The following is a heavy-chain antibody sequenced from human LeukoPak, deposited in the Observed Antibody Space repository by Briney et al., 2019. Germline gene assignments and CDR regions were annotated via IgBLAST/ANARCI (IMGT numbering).Heavy chain of an antibody. CDR2: IYIKST. CDR1: GGSISTFS. V-gene: IGHV4-59*01. CDR3: ARDTTVASGMQY. J-gene: IGHJ4*02. D-gene: IGHD6-19*01. Sequence: SGTLSLTCTVSGGSISTFSWSWIRQFPGKGLEWIGSIYIKSTNYNPSLKSRVAISVDTSKNQFSLRLDSVTTADTAVYYCARDTTVASGMQYWGQGTLVIVSS.